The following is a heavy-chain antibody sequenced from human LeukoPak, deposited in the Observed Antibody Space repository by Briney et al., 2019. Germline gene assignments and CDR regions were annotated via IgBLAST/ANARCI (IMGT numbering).Heavy chain of an antibody. V-gene: IGHV1-2*02. D-gene: IGHD3-3*01. CDR2: VNPNSGGT. Sequence: ASVKVSCKASGYTFTGYYMHWVRQAPGQGLERMGWVNPNSGGTNYAQKFQGRVTMTRDTSISTAYMELSRLRSDDTAVYYCASVLEGAGAFDIWGQGTMVTVSS. J-gene: IGHJ3*02. CDR1: GYTFTGYY. CDR3: ASVLEGAGAFDI.